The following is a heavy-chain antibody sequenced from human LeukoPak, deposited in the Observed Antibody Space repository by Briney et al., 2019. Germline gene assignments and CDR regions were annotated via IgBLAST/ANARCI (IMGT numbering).Heavy chain of an antibody. Sequence: GASVKVSCKASGGTFSSYAINWVRQATGRGLEWMGWMNPNSGNTGYAQKFQGRVTITRNTSISTAYMELSSLRSEDTAVYYCARGGWGHYGADWGQGTLATVSS. CDR2: MNPNSGNT. D-gene: IGHD4-17*01. CDR1: GGTFSSYA. CDR3: ARGGWGHYGAD. J-gene: IGHJ4*02. V-gene: IGHV1-8*03.